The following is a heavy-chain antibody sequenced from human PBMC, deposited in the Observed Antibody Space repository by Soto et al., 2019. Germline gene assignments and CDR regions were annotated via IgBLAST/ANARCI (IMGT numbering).Heavy chain of an antibody. J-gene: IGHJ5*02. Sequence: ASVKVSCKASGYTFTSYAMHWVRQAPGQGLEWMGWISTYNGNTNYAQKLQGRVTMTTDTSTSTAYMELRSLKSDDTAVYYCARVPGTTPIWFDPWGQGTLVTVSS. CDR1: GYTFTSYA. V-gene: IGHV1-18*01. CDR2: ISTYNGNT. D-gene: IGHD1-7*01. CDR3: ARVPGTTPIWFDP.